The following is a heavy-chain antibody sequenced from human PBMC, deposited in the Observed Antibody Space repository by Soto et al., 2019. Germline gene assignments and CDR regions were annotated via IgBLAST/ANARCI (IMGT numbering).Heavy chain of an antibody. CDR2: FYYSGST. J-gene: IGHJ4*02. D-gene: IGHD3-3*01. Sequence: PSDTLSLTCTGSGRSISTYYWSWIRQPPGKGLEWIGYFYYSGSTNYNPSLKSRITISVDTSKNQFSLKLSSVTAADTAVYYCARGGWRHIDYWGQGTLVTVS. CDR3: ARGGWRHIDY. V-gene: IGHV4-59*08. CDR1: GRSISTYY.